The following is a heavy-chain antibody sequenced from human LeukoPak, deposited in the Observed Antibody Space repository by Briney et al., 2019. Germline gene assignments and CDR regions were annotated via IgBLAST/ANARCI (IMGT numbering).Heavy chain of an antibody. V-gene: IGHV3-74*01. CDR2: INSDGSST. CDR1: GFTFSSYW. CDR3: ARGGEGPYYYYYMDV. Sequence: GGSLRLSCAASGFTFSSYWMHWVRQAPGKGLVWVSRINSDGSSTSYADSVKGRFTISRDNAKNTLYLQMNSLRAEDTAVYYCARGGEGPYYYYYMDVWGKGTTVTISS. J-gene: IGHJ6*03. D-gene: IGHD3-16*01.